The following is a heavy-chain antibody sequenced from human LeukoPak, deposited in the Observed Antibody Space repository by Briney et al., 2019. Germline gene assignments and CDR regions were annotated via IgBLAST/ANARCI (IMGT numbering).Heavy chain of an antibody. V-gene: IGHV3-74*01. CDR2: INSDGSWT. D-gene: IGHD2/OR15-2a*01. J-gene: IGHJ4*02. CDR3: VSFYETY. Sequence: GGSLRLSCAASGNSWMHWVRQAPGKGLVWVSHINSDGSWTSYADSVKGRFTISKDNAKNTVYLQMNSLRAEDTAVYYCVSFYETYWGRGTLVTVSS. CDR1: GNSW.